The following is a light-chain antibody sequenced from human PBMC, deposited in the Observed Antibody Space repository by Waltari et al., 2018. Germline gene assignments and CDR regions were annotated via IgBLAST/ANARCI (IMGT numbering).Light chain of an antibody. J-gene: IGKJ1*01. CDR1: QSISSW. V-gene: IGKV1-5*03. CDR2: KAS. CDR3: QQYGSLWT. Sequence: DIQMTQSPSTLSASVGDRVTLTCRASQSISSWLAWYQQKPGKAPRLLIYKASILESGVPSRFSGSGSGTGFTLTISSLQPDDSATYYCQQYGSLWTFGQGTKVEIK.